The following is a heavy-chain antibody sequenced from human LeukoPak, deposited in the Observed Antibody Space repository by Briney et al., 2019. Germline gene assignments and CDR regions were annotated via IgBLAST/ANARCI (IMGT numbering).Heavy chain of an antibody. D-gene: IGHD2-2*02. J-gene: IGHJ3*02. CDR2: INPKSGGT. CDR3: ARERGYCSSSTCYTSDAFDI. Sequence: ASVKVSCKTSGYTFTGYYMHWVRQAPGHGLEWMGWINPKSGGTNYAQRFQGRVTMTRDTSISTAYMEVSRLRSDDTAVYYCARERGYCSSSTCYTSDAFDIWGQGTMVTVSS. CDR1: GYTFTGYY. V-gene: IGHV1-2*02.